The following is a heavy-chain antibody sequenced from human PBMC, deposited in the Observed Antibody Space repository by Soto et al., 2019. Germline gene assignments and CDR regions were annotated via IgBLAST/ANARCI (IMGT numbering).Heavy chain of an antibody. J-gene: IGHJ5*02. CDR2: ISYDGSNK. CDR3: VTSIAAPNWFDP. Sequence: GGSLRLSCPASGFTFSSYAMHWVRQAPGKGLEWVAVISYDGSNKYYADSVKGRFTISRDNSKNTLYLQMNSLRAEDTAVYYCVTSIAAPNWFDPWGQGTLVTVSS. V-gene: IGHV3-30-3*01. D-gene: IGHD6-6*01. CDR1: GFTFSSYA.